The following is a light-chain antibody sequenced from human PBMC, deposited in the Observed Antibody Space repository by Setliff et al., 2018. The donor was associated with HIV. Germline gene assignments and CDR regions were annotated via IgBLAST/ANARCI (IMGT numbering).Light chain of an antibody. Sequence: QSVLTQPRSVSGSPGQSVTISCTGTSSDVGAYNYVSWYQQHPGKAPKLMIYDVTKRPSGVPDHFSGSKSGNTASLTISGLQAEDEADYYYCSYAGSYTYVFGTGTKVTVL. V-gene: IGLV2-11*01. CDR2: DVT. J-gene: IGLJ1*01. CDR1: SSDVGAYNY. CDR3: CSYAGSYTYV.